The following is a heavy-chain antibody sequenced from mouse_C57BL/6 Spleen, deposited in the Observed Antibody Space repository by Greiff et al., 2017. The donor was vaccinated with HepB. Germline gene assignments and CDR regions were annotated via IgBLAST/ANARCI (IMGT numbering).Heavy chain of an antibody. D-gene: IGHD2-4*01. Sequence: QVQLQQPGAELVKPGASVKMSCKASGYTFTSYWITWVKQRPGQGLEWIGDIYPGSGSTNYNEKFKSKATLTVDTSSSTAYMQLSSLTSEDSAVYDCARSSTMITTRYWYFDVWGTGTTVTVSS. CDR1: GYTFTSYW. CDR3: ARSSTMITTRYWYFDV. J-gene: IGHJ1*03. V-gene: IGHV1-55*01. CDR2: IYPGSGST.